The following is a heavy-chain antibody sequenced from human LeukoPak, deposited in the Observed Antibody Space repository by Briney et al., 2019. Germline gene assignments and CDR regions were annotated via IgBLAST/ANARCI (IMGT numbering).Heavy chain of an antibody. Sequence: ASVKVSCKVSGYTLTELSMHWVRQAPGKGLEWMGVIDPEHGETIYAQKFQGRVTMTEDTSTDTAYMELGSLRSEDTAVYYCATDLAYCGGDCYNYWGQGTLVTVSS. CDR3: ATDLAYCGGDCYNY. V-gene: IGHV1-24*01. CDR1: GYTLTELS. J-gene: IGHJ4*02. CDR2: IDPEHGET. D-gene: IGHD2-21*02.